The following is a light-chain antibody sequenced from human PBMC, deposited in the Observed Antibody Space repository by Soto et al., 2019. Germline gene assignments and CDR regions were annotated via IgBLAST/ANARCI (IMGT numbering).Light chain of an antibody. CDR3: QQGGS. CDR2: DTF. J-gene: IGKJ4*01. Sequence: IVLTQFPATLSLSPGEEATLSCRASQSFGTSLAWYQQRPAQAPRLLIYDTFKVAAGVPARFSGSGSGADFTLTISCLEPEDFAVYYCQQGGSFGGGTKVEIK. V-gene: IGKV3-11*01. CDR1: QSFGTS.